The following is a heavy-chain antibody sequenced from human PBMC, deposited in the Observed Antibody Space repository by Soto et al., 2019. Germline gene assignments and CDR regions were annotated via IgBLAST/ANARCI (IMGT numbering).Heavy chain of an antibody. CDR1: GDSITSRSYY. CDR2: VYYTGSP. Sequence: QVQLQESGPGLVRPSETLSLSCSISGDSITSRSYYWAWIRQSPGKGLEWIGSVYYTGSPYYTSSLTSRVTIAVDTSTNQFSLRLKSVTAADTAVYYCARHGVSYGSGSYYNPWDYWGQGALVTVSS. CDR3: ARHGVSYGSGSYYNPWDY. D-gene: IGHD3-10*01. J-gene: IGHJ4*02. V-gene: IGHV4-39*01.